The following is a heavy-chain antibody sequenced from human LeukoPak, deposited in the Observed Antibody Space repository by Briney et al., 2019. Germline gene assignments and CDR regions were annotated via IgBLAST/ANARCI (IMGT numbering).Heavy chain of an antibody. Sequence: EASVKVSCKASGYTFTSYYMHWVRQAPGQGLEGMGIINPSGGSTSYAQEFQGRVTMTRDTSTSTVYMELSSLRSEDTAVYYCASNMRDGYNLDYWGQGTLVTVSS. CDR3: ASNMRDGYNLDY. CDR1: GYTFTSYY. J-gene: IGHJ4*02. CDR2: INPSGGST. V-gene: IGHV1-46*01. D-gene: IGHD5-24*01.